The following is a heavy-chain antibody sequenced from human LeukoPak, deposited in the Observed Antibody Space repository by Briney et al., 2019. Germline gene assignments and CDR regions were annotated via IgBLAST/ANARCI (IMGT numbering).Heavy chain of an antibody. D-gene: IGHD2-2*01. Sequence: SETLSLTCAVYGGSFSGYYWSWIRQPPGKGLEWIGEINHSGSTNYNPSLKSRVTISVDTSKNQFSLKLSSVTAADTAVYYCARGRGQIVVPAAIPYYFDYWGQGTLVTVSS. V-gene: IGHV4-34*01. CDR3: ARGRGQIVVPAAIPYYFDY. CDR1: GGSFSGYY. CDR2: INHSGST. J-gene: IGHJ4*02.